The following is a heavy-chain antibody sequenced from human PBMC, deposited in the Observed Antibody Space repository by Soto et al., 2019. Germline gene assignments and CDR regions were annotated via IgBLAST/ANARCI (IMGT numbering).Heavy chain of an antibody. CDR2: ISYDGSNK. CDR3: ASLPSYYYDSSGYYGDAFDI. J-gene: IGHJ3*02. V-gene: IGHV3-30-3*01. D-gene: IGHD3-22*01. CDR1: GFTFSSYA. Sequence: HPGGSLRLSCAASGFTFSSYAMHWVRQASGKGLEWVAVISYDGSNKYYADSVKGRFTISRDNSKNTLYLQMNSLRAEDTAVYYCASLPSYYYDSSGYYGDAFDIWGQGTMVTVSS.